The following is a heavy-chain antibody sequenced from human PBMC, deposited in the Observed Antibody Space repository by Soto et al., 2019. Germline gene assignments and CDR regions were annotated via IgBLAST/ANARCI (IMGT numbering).Heavy chain of an antibody. CDR1: GYTFTGYY. J-gene: IGHJ6*02. Sequence: VASVKVSCKASGYTFTGYYMHWVRQAPGQGLEWMGWINPNSGGTNYAQKFQGWVTMTRDTSISTAYMELSRLRSDDTAVYYCARSRLVINRPYYYYYGMDVWGQGTTVTVSS. CDR3: ARSRLVINRPYYYYYGMDV. V-gene: IGHV1-2*04. D-gene: IGHD3-9*01. CDR2: INPNSGGT.